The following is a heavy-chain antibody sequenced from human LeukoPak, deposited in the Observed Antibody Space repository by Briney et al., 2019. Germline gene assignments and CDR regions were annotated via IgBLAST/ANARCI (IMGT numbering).Heavy chain of an antibody. CDR1: GFTFSSYS. CDR3: ARDYGGSSPFDY. Sequence: GGSLRLSCAASGFTFSSYSMTWVRQAPGKGLEWVSSISTSSSYIYYADSLKGRFTISRDNAKNPLYLQMNSLRAEDTAVYYCARDYGGSSPFDYWGQGTLVTVSS. J-gene: IGHJ4*02. V-gene: IGHV3-21*01. CDR2: ISTSSSYI. D-gene: IGHD4-23*01.